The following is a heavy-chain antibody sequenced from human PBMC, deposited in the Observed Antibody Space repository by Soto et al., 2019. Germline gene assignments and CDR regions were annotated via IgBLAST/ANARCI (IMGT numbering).Heavy chain of an antibody. D-gene: IGHD2-2*01. CDR2: IAYSGST. CDR3: ARGRSSTSPSTIGY. CDR1: GGSISSGGYY. V-gene: IGHV4-31*01. Sequence: QVQLQESGPGLVKPSQTLSLTCTVSGGSISSGGYYWSWIRQHPGKGLEWIGYIAYSGSTYYNPSLKSLVTISVDTSKHQFSLKRSSVTAAATAVYYCARGRSSTSPSTIGYWGQGTLVTVSS. J-gene: IGHJ4*02.